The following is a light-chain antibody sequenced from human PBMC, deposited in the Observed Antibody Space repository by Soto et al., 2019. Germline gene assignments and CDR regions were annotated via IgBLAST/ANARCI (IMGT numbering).Light chain of an antibody. V-gene: IGLV3-1*01. Sequence: SYELTQPPSVSVSPGQTASITCSGDQLGDKYVCWYQQKPGQSPVLVIYHDTKRPSGIPERFSGSNFGNTATLTISGTQTMDEADFYCQTWDSTTAAFGGGTKLTVL. J-gene: IGLJ2*01. CDR3: QTWDSTTAA. CDR1: QLGDKY. CDR2: HDT.